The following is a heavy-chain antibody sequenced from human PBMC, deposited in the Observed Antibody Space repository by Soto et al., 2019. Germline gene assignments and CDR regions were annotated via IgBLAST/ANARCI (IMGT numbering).Heavy chain of an antibody. CDR3: ARGGQDFWSGPFDY. Sequence: SETLSLTCTVSGGSISNYFCNWIRQPAGKGLEWIGRIDNSGSTNYNPSLKSRITMSADTSRNQFSLKLNPVTAADTAVYYCARGGQDFWSGPFDYWGQGALVTVSS. CDR2: IDNSGST. D-gene: IGHD3-3*01. CDR1: GGSISNYF. J-gene: IGHJ4*02. V-gene: IGHV4-4*07.